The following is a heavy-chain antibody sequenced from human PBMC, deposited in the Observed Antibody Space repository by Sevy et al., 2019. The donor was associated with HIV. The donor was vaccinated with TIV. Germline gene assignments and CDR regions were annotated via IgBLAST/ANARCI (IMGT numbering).Heavy chain of an antibody. J-gene: IGHJ6*02. CDR1: GGSISSYY. CDR2: IYTSGST. Sequence: SETLSLTCTVSGGSISSYYWSWIRQPAGKGLEWIGRIYTSGSTNYNPSLKSRVTMSVDTSENQFSLKLSSVTAADTAGYYCTRYCSSTSDCYYGMDVWGQGTTVTVSS. D-gene: IGHD2-2*01. V-gene: IGHV4-4*07. CDR3: TRYCSSTSDCYYGMDV.